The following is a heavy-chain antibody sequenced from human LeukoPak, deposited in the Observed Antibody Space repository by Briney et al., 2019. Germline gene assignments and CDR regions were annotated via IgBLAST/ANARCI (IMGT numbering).Heavy chain of an antibody. V-gene: IGHV4-4*07. CDR2: LYPSGRN. D-gene: IGHD1-1*01. Sequence: ETLPLTCTVSGGSISSYYGSWLRQPPGKGLEWIARLYPSGRNNYNPSLKTRDTISVDMYKNEFSQMQSSVRAGDAAVFVCARLLFEEGMGGINDPIDVWGKGTTVTVSS. J-gene: IGHJ6*03. CDR1: GGSISSYY. CDR3: ARLLFEEGMGGINDPIDV.